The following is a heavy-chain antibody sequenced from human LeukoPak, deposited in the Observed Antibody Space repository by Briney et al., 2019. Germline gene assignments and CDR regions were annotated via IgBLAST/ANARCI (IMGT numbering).Heavy chain of an antibody. CDR1: GGSFSGYY. Sequence: SEILSLTCAVYGGSFSGYYWSWIRQPPGKGLEWIEEIANYNPSLKSRVTISVDTSKNQFSLKLSSVTAADTAVYYCASHILIGYYYYMDVWGKGTTVTVSS. V-gene: IGHV4-34*01. J-gene: IGHJ6*03. D-gene: IGHD3-9*01. CDR3: ASHILIGYYYYMDV. CDR2: IA.